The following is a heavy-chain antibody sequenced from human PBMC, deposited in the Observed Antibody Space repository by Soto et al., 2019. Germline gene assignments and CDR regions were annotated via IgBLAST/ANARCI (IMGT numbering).Heavy chain of an antibody. V-gene: IGHV4-59*01. Sequence: PSETLSLTCTVSSGSINNYFWNWVRQPPGKGLEWIGYIYSTGGTQYNPSLESRVTISFDTSNNHFSLKLSSVTVADTAVYYCARSTGQQFDPWGQGTRVTVSS. CDR1: SGSINNYF. CDR2: IYSTGGT. D-gene: IGHD6-13*01. J-gene: IGHJ5*02. CDR3: ARSTGQQFDP.